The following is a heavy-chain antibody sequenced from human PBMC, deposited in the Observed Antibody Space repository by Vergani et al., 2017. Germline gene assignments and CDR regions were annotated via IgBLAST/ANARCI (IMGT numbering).Heavy chain of an antibody. D-gene: IGHD2-2*01. CDR3: ARVECSSTSCYRGGLDY. CDR1: GYTFTSYG. Sequence: QVQLVQSGAEVKKPGASVKVSCKASGYTFTSYGISWVRQAPGQGLEWMGWISAHNGNTNYAQKLQGRVTMTTDTSTSTAYMELRSLRSDDTAGYYCARVECSSTSCYRGGLDYWGQGTLVTVSS. J-gene: IGHJ4*02. CDR2: ISAHNGNT. V-gene: IGHV1-18*01.